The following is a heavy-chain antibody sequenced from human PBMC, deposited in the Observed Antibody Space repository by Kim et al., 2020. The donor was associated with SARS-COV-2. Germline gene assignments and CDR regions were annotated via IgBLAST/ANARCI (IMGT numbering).Heavy chain of an antibody. D-gene: IGHD6-19*01. CDR3: ARRQDSSGWYYFDY. V-gene: IGHV3-74*01. Sequence: ADAVEGRFTISRDNAKNTLYLQMNSVRDEDTAVYYCARRQDSSGWYYFDYWGQGTLVTVSS. J-gene: IGHJ4*02.